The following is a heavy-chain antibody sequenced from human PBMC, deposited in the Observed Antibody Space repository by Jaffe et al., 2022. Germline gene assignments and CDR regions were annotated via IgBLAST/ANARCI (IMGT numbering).Heavy chain of an antibody. CDR1: SYSISSGYH. J-gene: IGHJ4*02. CDR3: ARQQFDDDVRRGYLYFDY. Sequence: QVQLQESGPGLVKPSETLSLTCAVSSYSISSGYHWGWIRQPPGKGLEWIGSIHHSGSTYYNPSLKSRVTISVDRSKNQFSLNLSSVTAADTAVYYCARQQFDDDVRRGYLYFDYWGQGTLVTVSS. D-gene: IGHD3-16*01. CDR2: IHHSGST. V-gene: IGHV4-38-2*01.